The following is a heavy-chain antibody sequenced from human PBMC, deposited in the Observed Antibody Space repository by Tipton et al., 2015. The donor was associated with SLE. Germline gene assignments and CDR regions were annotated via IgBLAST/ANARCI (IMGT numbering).Heavy chain of an antibody. CDR2: INHSGST. J-gene: IGHJ4*02. CDR1: GGSFSGYY. CDR3: ARGIVAAFFY. D-gene: IGHD6-6*01. V-gene: IGHV4-34*01. Sequence: NPSLTCAVYGGSFSGYYWSWIRQPPGKGLEWIGEINHSGSTNYNPSLKSRVTISVDTSKKQFSLKLRSVTAADTAVYYCARGIVAAFFYWGQGTLVTVSS.